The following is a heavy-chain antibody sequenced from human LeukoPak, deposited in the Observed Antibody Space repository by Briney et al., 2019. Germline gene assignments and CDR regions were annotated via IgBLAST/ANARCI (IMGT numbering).Heavy chain of an antibody. CDR3: TTDPPRGKGYDLYYFDH. D-gene: IGHD3-10*01. Sequence: PGGSLRLSCAASGFTFSTYGMHWVRQAPGKGLEWVGRIKSKTDGGTTDYAAPVKGRFTISRDDSKNTLYLQMNSLKTEDTAVYYCTTDPPRGKGYDLYYFDHWGQGTLVTVSS. V-gene: IGHV3-15*01. CDR1: GFTFSTYG. J-gene: IGHJ4*02. CDR2: IKSKTDGGTT.